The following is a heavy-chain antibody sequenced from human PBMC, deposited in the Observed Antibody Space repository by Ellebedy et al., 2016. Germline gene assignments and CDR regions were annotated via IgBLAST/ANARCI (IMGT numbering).Heavy chain of an antibody. J-gene: IGHJ6*02. CDR1: GGSVRSVRYY. Sequence: LRLSXTVSGGSVRSVRYYWSWIRQPPGKGLEWIGYIYYSGSTYYNPSLKSRVTISVDTSKNQFSLKLSSVTAADTAVYYCARDGGYRFPDDYYGMDVWGQGTTVTVSS. CDR2: IYYSGST. V-gene: IGHV4-30-4*01. CDR3: ARDGGYRFPDDYYGMDV. D-gene: IGHD2-2*02.